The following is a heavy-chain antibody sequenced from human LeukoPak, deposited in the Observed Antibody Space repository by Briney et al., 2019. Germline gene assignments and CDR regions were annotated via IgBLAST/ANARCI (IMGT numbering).Heavy chain of an antibody. Sequence: SETLSLTYTVSGGSISSYYWSWIRQPPGKGLEWIGEINHSGSTNYNPSLKSRVTISVDTSKNQFSLKLSSVTAADTAVYYCARERLLWFGERGIDYWGQGTLVTVSS. CDR1: GGSISSYY. V-gene: IGHV4-34*01. CDR3: ARERLLWFGERGIDY. D-gene: IGHD3-10*01. CDR2: INHSGST. J-gene: IGHJ4*02.